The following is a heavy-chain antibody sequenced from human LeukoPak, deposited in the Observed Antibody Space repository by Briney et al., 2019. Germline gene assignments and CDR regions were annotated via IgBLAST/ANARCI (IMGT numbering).Heavy chain of an antibody. V-gene: IGHV4-59*01. Sequence: SETLSLTCTVSGGSISSYYWSWIRQPPGKGLEWIGYIYYSGSTNYNPSLKSRVTISVDTSKNQFSLKLSSVTAADTAVYYCARAGRRGWTFDYWGQGTLVTVSS. D-gene: IGHD6-19*01. CDR2: IYYSGST. J-gene: IGHJ4*02. CDR1: GGSISSYY. CDR3: ARAGRRGWTFDY.